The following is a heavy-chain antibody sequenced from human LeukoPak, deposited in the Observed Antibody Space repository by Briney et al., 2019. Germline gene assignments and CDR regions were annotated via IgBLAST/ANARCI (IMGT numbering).Heavy chain of an antibody. Sequence: GGSLRLSCAASGFTFSSYAMHWVRQAPGKGLEWVALISYDGSNKYFADSVKGRFTISRDNSKNTLYLQMNSLRADDTAVYYCARGGSEFWPDAFDIWGQGTMVTVSS. D-gene: IGHD3-16*01. CDR3: ARGGSEFWPDAFDI. J-gene: IGHJ3*02. CDR2: ISYDGSNK. V-gene: IGHV3-30*04. CDR1: GFTFSSYA.